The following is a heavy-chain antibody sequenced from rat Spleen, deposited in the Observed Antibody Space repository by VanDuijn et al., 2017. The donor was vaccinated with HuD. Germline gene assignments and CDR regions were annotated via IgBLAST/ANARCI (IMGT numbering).Heavy chain of an antibody. CDR3: AVAGYGY. CDR2: IDTDGSRT. D-gene: IGHD4-3*01. CDR1: GFTFSDYN. Sequence: EVQLVETGGGLVQPGRSLKLSCAASGFTFSDYNMAWVRQAPGKELEWVSSIDTDGSRTYYPDSVRGRFTISSDNAENTAYLQMNSLWSEDTATYYCAVAGYGYWGQGVVVTVSS. V-gene: IGHV5-58*01. J-gene: IGHJ2*01.